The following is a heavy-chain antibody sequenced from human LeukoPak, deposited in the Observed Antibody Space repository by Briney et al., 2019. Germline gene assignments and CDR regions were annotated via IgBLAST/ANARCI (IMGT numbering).Heavy chain of an antibody. J-gene: IGHJ5*02. CDR1: GGSISSYY. Sequence: SETLSLTCTVSGGSISSYYWSWIRQPPGQGLEWIGYIYYSGSTNYNPSLKSRVTISVDTSKNQFSLKLSSVTAADTAVYYCARGVAIFGVVIIPDWFDPWGQGTLVTVSS. CDR2: IYYSGST. V-gene: IGHV4-59*01. CDR3: ARGVAIFGVVIIPDWFDP. D-gene: IGHD3-3*01.